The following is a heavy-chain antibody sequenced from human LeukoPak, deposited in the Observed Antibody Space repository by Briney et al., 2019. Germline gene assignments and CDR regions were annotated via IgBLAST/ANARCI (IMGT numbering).Heavy chain of an antibody. Sequence: GGSLRLSCAASGFTFSSYNMNWVRQAPGKGLEWVSSISSGSSNIYYADSVKGRFTIARNNAKNTPDLQMNSLRAEDTAVYYCARVSSSWNNYSSSGMDVWGQGTTVTVSS. CDR2: ISSGSSNI. J-gene: IGHJ6*02. CDR3: ARVSSSWNNYSSSGMDV. CDR1: GFTFSSYN. V-gene: IGHV3-48*01. D-gene: IGHD6-13*01.